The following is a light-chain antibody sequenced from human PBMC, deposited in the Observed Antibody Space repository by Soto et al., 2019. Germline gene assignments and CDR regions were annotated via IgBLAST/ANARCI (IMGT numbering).Light chain of an antibody. CDR2: KAS. V-gene: IGKV1-5*03. Sequence: DIPMTRSPSTLSASVGDRVTITCRASQYISSWLAWYQQKPGKAPKLLIYKASSLESGVPSRFSGSGSGTEFTLTISSLQPDDFATYYCQQYNSQRTFGQGTKVEIK. CDR3: QQYNSQRT. J-gene: IGKJ1*01. CDR1: QYISSW.